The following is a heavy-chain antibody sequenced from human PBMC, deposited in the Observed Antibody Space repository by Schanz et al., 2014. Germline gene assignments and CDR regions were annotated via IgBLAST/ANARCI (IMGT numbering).Heavy chain of an antibody. CDR3: VRDSFFAFDY. J-gene: IGHJ4*02. D-gene: IGHD3-3*01. CDR2: VSRSTPDI. V-gene: IGHV3-48*01. Sequence: EVQLVESGGGVVRPGGSLRLSCAASGFTFSSYAMSWVRQAPGKGLEWVSYVSRSTPDIYYADSVKGRFTMSRDNAKNSVFLQMNSLRAEDTAVYYCVRDSFFAFDYWGQGTLVTVSS. CDR1: GFTFSSYA.